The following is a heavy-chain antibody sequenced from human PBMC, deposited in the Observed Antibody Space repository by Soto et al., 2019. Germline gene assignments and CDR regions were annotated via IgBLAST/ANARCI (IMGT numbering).Heavy chain of an antibody. D-gene: IGHD3-22*01. Sequence: QVQLQESGPGLLKPSETLSLTCAVSGDSISSYYCMWIRQPPGKGLESIGYLYYGRSANYNPSLMSRVTLSVDTSTHQCSLTLSSMTAADTAVYFCALRSMAVVPEYWGQGTLVTVSS. CDR2: LYYGRSA. V-gene: IGHV4-59*01. CDR1: GDSISSYY. CDR3: ALRSMAVVPEY. J-gene: IGHJ4*02.